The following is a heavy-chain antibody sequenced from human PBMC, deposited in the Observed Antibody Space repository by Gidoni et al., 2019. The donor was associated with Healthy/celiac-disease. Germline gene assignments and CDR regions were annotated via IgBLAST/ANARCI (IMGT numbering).Heavy chain of an antibody. D-gene: IGHD3-22*01. CDR1: GFTFSSYS. CDR3: ARDYYYDSSGYYHPERYFQH. Sequence: EVQLVESGGGLVKPGGSLRLSCAASGFTFSSYSMNWVRQAPGKGLEWFSSISSSSSYIYYADSVKGRFTISRDNAKNSLYLQMNSLRAEDTAVYYCARDYYYDSSGYYHPERYFQHWGQGTLVTVSS. J-gene: IGHJ1*01. CDR2: ISSSSSYI. V-gene: IGHV3-21*01.